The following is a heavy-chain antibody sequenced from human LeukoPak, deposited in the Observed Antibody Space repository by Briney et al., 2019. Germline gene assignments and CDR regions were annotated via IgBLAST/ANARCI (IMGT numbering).Heavy chain of an antibody. J-gene: IGHJ4*02. CDR1: GFTFSSYW. Sequence: GGSLRLSCAASGFTFSSYWMHWVRQDPGKGLVWVSRINSDGSNTNYADSVKGRFTISRGNAKNTLYLQVNSLRVEDTAVYYCARARLGKFDYWGQGTLVTLSS. V-gene: IGHV3-74*01. CDR2: INSDGSNT. D-gene: IGHD1-26*01. CDR3: ARARLGKFDY.